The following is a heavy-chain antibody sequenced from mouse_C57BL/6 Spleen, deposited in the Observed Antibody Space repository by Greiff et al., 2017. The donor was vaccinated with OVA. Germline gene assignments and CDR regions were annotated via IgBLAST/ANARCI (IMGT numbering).Heavy chain of an antibody. Sequence: VQLQQPGAELVKPGASVKLSCKASGYTFTSYWMHWVKQRPGQGLEWIGMIHPNSGSTNYNEKFKSKATLTVDKSSSTAYMQLSSLTSEDSAVYYGARRTYYYGGDWYFDVWGTGTTVTVSS. J-gene: IGHJ1*03. V-gene: IGHV1-64*01. CDR3: ARRTYYYGGDWYFDV. CDR1: GYTFTSYW. D-gene: IGHD1-1*01. CDR2: IHPNSGST.